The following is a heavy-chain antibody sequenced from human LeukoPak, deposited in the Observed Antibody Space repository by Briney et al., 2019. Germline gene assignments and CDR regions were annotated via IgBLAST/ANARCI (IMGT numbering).Heavy chain of an antibody. J-gene: IGHJ3*02. CDR2: ISSSSSYI. CDR3: ASGIGVGDSFDI. CDR1: GFTFSSYS. D-gene: IGHD3-3*01. V-gene: IGHV3-21*01. Sequence: GGSLRLSCAASGFTFSSYSMNWVRQAPGKGLEWVSSISSSSSYIYYADSVKGRFTISRDNAKNSLYLQMNSLRAEDTAVYYCASGIGVGDSFDIWGQGTMVTVS.